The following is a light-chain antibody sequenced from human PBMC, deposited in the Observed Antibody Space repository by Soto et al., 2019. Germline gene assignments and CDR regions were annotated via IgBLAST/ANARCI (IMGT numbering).Light chain of an antibody. J-gene: IGLJ1*01. CDR1: SSDVGGYNY. V-gene: IGLV2-14*01. CDR2: DVS. Sequence: QSVLTQPASVSGSPGQSITISCTGTSSDVGGYNYVSWYQQHPGKAPKLMIYDVSNRPSGVSNRFSGSKSGNTASLTISGLQAEDEADYYCSSYTSSSTVWVFGTGTKVTVL. CDR3: SSYTSSSTVWV.